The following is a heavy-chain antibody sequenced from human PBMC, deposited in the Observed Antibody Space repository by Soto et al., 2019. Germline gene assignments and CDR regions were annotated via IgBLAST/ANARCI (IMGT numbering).Heavy chain of an antibody. J-gene: IGHJ5*02. D-gene: IGHD1-26*01. Sequence: GGSLRLSCAASGFTFSGSAMHWVRQASGKGLEWVGRIRSKANSYATVYAASVKGRFTISRDDSKNTAYLQMNSLKTEDTAVYYCTRTTVGATTLGWFDPWGQGTLVTVS. CDR2: IRSKANSYAT. V-gene: IGHV3-73*01. CDR1: GFTFSGSA. CDR3: TRTTVGATTLGWFDP.